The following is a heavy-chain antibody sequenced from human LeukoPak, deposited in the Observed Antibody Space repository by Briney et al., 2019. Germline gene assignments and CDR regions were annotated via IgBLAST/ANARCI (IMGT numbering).Heavy chain of an antibody. CDR3: ARDGFTDPRTAYLDH. D-gene: IGHD1-1*01. CDR1: GFTFSRYA. J-gene: IGHJ4*01. V-gene: IGHV3-74*01. Sequence: PGGSLRLSCAASGFTFSRYAMHWVRQTPGMGLVWVSRLAADGSGTNYADSVKGRFTISRDNAKNTVYLQMSSLRAEDTAVYYCARDGFTDPRTAYLDHWGQGTLVTVSS. CDR2: LAADGSGT.